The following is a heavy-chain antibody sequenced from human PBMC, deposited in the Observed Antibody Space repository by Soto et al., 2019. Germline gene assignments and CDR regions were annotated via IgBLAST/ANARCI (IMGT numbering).Heavy chain of an antibody. CDR1: GFNFKIYA. Sequence: QAQLVGSGGGVVQPGRSLRLSCAASGFNFKIYALHWVRQAPGKGLEWVAVISFDGDRKYYADSVKGRFTISRDNFQNTLYLQMNNLRVEDAALYFCAREDDYNYRYFNYGLDVWGQGTTVTVSS. J-gene: IGHJ6*02. D-gene: IGHD5-12*01. V-gene: IGHV3-30-3*01. CDR3: AREDDYNYRYFNYGLDV. CDR2: ISFDGDRK.